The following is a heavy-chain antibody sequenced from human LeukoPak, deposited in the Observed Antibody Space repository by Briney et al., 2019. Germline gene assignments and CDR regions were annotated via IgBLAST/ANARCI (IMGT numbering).Heavy chain of an antibody. J-gene: IGHJ6*03. V-gene: IGHV5-51*01. Sequence: GESLKISCKGSGYSFTSYWIGWERQMRGKGLGWRGIIYPGDSDTRYSKSFQGQVTTSADKTSSTAYLMWSSRTAAATAMYNCTRGLGRSFYYYYMDVWRKGTTVTVSS. CDR2: IYPGDSDT. CDR1: GYSFTSYW. CDR3: TRGLGRSFYYYYMDV. D-gene: IGHD1-26*01.